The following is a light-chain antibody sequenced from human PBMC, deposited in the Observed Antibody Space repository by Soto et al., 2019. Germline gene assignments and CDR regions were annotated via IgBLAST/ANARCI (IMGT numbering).Light chain of an antibody. CDR2: AAS. CDR3: QTDYFTSRT. V-gene: IGKV1-39*01. Sequence: DIQMTQSPSSLSASVGDRVTITCRARQSIRSYWIWYQQKPGKAPNLLIYAASNLQSGIPSRFSGRGSGTDFTLTISSLQPEDFSVYYCQTDYFTSRTLSQGTRVEIK. J-gene: IGKJ1*01. CDR1: QSIRSY.